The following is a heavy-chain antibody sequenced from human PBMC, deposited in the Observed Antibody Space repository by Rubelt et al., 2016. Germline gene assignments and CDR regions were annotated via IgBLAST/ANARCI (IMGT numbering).Heavy chain of an antibody. CDR3: ARDQEWCELGSDV. J-gene: IGHJ6*02. Sequence: EVQLVESGGGLVQPGGSLRLSCAASGFTFSSYWMSWVRQAPGKGLEWVSSISSSSSYIYYADSVKGRFTISRDNAKNSLYLQMNSLRAEDTAVYYCARDQEWCELGSDVWGQGTTVTVSS. CDR1: GFTFSSYW. CDR2: ISSSSSYI. V-gene: IGHV3-21*01. D-gene: IGHD2-8*01.